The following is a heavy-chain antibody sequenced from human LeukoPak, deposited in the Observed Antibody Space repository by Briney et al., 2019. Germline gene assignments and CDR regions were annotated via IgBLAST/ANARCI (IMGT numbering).Heavy chain of an antibody. D-gene: IGHD2-15*01. Sequence: SVKVSCKASGGTFSSYAISWVRQAPGQGLEWMGGVIPIFGTANYPQKFQGRVTITADESTSTSYMGLSSLRSEDTDVYYFARNCSGGSCYFYWGQGTLVTVSS. J-gene: IGHJ4*02. CDR3: ARNCSGGSCYFY. CDR2: VIPIFGTA. CDR1: GGTFSSYA. V-gene: IGHV1-69*13.